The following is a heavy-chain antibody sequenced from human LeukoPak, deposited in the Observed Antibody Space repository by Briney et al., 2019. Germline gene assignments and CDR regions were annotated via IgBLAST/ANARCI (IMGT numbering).Heavy chain of an antibody. CDR1: GFTVSSNY. Sequence: GGSLRLSCAASGFTVSSNYMSWVRQAPGKGLEWVSVIYSDGRTHYAGSVKGRFSISRDNSKNTLYLQMDTLRAEDTAVYYCAKLKGWYGEGYFDYWGQGTLVTVSA. J-gene: IGHJ4*02. D-gene: IGHD3-10*01. CDR2: IYSDGRT. CDR3: AKLKGWYGEGYFDY. V-gene: IGHV3-53*01.